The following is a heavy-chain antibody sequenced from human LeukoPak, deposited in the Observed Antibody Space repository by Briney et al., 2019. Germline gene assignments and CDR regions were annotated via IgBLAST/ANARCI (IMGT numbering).Heavy chain of an antibody. CDR1: GFSFSDYG. V-gene: IGHV3-30*18. Sequence: GGSLRLSCAASGFSFSDYGMHWVRQAPGKGLEWVAVISYDGSEKHFGDFVKGRFTISRDNSKNTLDLQMNSLRFEDTAVYYCAKEGGTSGWWAADHWGQGTLVSVSS. CDR2: ISYDGSEK. CDR3: AKEGGTSGWWAADH. J-gene: IGHJ4*02. D-gene: IGHD6-19*01.